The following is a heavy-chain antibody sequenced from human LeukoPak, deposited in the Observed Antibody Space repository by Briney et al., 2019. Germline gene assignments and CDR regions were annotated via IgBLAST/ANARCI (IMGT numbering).Heavy chain of an antibody. CDR3: AREPICSSTSCYEGWFDP. D-gene: IGHD2-2*01. J-gene: IGHJ5*02. Sequence: SQTLSLTYTVSGGSISSGDYYWSWIRQPPGKGLEWIGYIYYSGSTYYNPSLKSRVTISVDTSKNQFSLKLSSVTAADTAVYYCAREPICSSTSCYEGWFDPWGQGTLVTVSS. V-gene: IGHV4-30-4*01. CDR1: GGSISSGDYY. CDR2: IYYSGST.